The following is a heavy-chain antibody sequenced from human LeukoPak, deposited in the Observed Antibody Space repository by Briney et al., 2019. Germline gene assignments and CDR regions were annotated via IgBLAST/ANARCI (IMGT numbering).Heavy chain of an antibody. V-gene: IGHV1-2*06. J-gene: IGHJ4*02. CDR2: INPNSGGT. CDR1: GYTFTGYY. Sequence: ASVKVSCKASGYTFTGYYMHWVRQAPGQGLEWMGRINPNSGGTNYAQKFQGRVTMTRDTSISTAYMELSRLRSDDTAVYYCARALPSLHGSGSYSKTRDYWGQGTLVTVSS. CDR3: ARALPSLHGSGSYSKTRDY. D-gene: IGHD3-10*01.